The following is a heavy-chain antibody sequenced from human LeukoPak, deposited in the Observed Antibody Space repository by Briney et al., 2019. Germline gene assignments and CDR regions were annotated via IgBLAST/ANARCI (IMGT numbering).Heavy chain of an antibody. CDR2: IIPIFGTA. J-gene: IGHJ6*02. CDR3: ARDQDWNGERRDYYYYYGMDV. V-gene: IGHV1-69*13. Sequence: SVKVSCKASGGTFSGYAISWVRQAPGQGLEWMGGIIPIFGTANYAQKFQGRVTITADESTSTAYMELSSLRSEDTAVYYCARDQDWNGERRDYYYYYGMDVWGQGTTVTVSS. CDR1: GGTFSGYA. D-gene: IGHD1-1*01.